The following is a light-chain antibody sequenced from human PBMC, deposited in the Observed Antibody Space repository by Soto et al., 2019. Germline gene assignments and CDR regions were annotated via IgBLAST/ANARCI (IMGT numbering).Light chain of an antibody. CDR1: QSISVW. V-gene: IGKV1-5*01. Sequence: IQMTQYPSTLSAPVRDRVTITSRDIQSISVWLAWYQQKPEKVPNLLIYDASILESGVPSRFSGSGSGTEFTLTINXLQPDDLATYYCQQYKSYWTFGQGTKVDTK. CDR3: QQYKSYWT. CDR2: DAS. J-gene: IGKJ1*01.